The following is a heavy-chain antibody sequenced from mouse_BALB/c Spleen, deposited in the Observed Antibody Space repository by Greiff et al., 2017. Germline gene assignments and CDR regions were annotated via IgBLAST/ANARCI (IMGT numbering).Heavy chain of an antibody. J-gene: IGHJ2*01. CDR3: ARGGTVVANFDY. Sequence: DVKLQESGPGLVKPSQSLSLTCSVTGYSITSGYYWNWIRQFPGNKLEWMGYISYDGSNNYNPSLKNRISITRDTTKNQFFLKLNSVTTEDTATYYCARGGTVVANFDYWGQGTTLTVSS. D-gene: IGHD1-1*01. V-gene: IGHV3-6*02. CDR2: ISYDGSN. CDR1: GYSITSGYY.